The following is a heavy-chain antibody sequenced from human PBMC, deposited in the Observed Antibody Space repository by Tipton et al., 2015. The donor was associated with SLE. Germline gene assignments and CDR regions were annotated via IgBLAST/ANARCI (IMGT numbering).Heavy chain of an antibody. D-gene: IGHD6-13*01. V-gene: IGHV4-59*01. Sequence: LSLTCTVYGGSISSYYWSWIRQPPGKGLEWIGYIYYTGGTSYNPSLKSRVTISVDTSKNRFSLNLSSVTAADTAVYYCARVRRDSSSWGLDYWGQGTPITVSS. J-gene: IGHJ4*02. CDR1: GGSISSYY. CDR2: IYYTGGT. CDR3: ARVRRDSSSWGLDY.